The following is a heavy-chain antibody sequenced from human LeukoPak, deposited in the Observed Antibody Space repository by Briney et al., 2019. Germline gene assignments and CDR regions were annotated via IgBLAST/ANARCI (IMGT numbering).Heavy chain of an antibody. CDR2: ISAYNGNT. J-gene: IGHJ4*02. CDR1: GYTFTNYG. CDR3: ARDPRTEDGYNLRGFDY. D-gene: IGHD5-24*01. V-gene: IGHV1-18*01. Sequence: ASVKFSCNTSGYTFTNYGINCVRQAPGQGLEWMGWISAYNGNTNYAQRVQGRGTITTDTSPSTAYLDLRSLRSDNTAVYYCARDPRTEDGYNLRGFDYWGQGTLVTVSS.